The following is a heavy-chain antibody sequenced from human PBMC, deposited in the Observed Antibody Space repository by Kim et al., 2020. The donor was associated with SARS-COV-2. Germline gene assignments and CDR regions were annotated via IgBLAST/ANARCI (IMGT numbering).Heavy chain of an antibody. J-gene: IGHJ3*02. V-gene: IGHV3-74*01. CDR1: GFTFSSYW. D-gene: IGHD1-26*01. CDR2: INSDGSST. CDR3: ARTGSYTLGFAFDI. Sequence: GGSLRLSCAASGFTFSSYWMHWVRQAPGKGLVWVSRINSDGSSTSYADSVKGRFTISRDNAKNTLYLQMNSLRAEDTAVYYCARTGSYTLGFAFDIWGQGTMVTVSS.